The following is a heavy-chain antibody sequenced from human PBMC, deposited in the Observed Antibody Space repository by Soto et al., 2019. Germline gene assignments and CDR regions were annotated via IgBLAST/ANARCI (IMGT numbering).Heavy chain of an antibody. CDR1: GVAISISSYC. V-gene: IGHV4-39*01. D-gene: IGHD3-10*01. CDR2: IYHNGRT. CDR3: ARLPVVRGLTDYFPFDP. Sequence: SETLSLTCSVSGVAISISSYCWGCFRQSAGKGLEWIGSIYHNGRTHYNPSLQSRATISVDTAKRQFSLSLTSVTDADTAVYFCARLPVVRGLTDYFPFDPWGQGVLVTVSS. J-gene: IGHJ5*02.